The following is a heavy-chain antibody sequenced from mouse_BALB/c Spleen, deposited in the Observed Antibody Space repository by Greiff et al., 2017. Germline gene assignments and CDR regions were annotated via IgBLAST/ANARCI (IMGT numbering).Heavy chain of an antibody. CDR3: AKNYRYDVNYAMDY. V-gene: IGHV3-2*02. CDR2: ISYSSST. D-gene: IGHD2-14*01. J-gene: IGHJ4*01. CDR1: GYSITSYYA. Sequence: DVKLQESGPGLVKPSQSLSLTCTVTGYSITSYYAWNWIRQFPGNKLGLMGYISYSSSTSYNSSLKSRISIIRDTSKNQFLMQLNSVTTEDTATYYCAKNYRYDVNYAMDYWGQGTSVTVSS.